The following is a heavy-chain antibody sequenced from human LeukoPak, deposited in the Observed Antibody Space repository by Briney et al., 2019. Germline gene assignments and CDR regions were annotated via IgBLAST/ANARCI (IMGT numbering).Heavy chain of an antibody. Sequence: PSQTLSLTCTVSGGSISSGSYYWSWIRQPAGKGLEWIGRIYTSGSTNYNPSLKSRVTISVDTSKNQYSLKLSSVTAADTAVNYCARGSVYYYGMDVWGPGTTVTVSS. CDR3: ARGSVYYYGMDV. V-gene: IGHV4-61*02. CDR2: IYTSGST. J-gene: IGHJ6*02. CDR1: GGSISSGSYY.